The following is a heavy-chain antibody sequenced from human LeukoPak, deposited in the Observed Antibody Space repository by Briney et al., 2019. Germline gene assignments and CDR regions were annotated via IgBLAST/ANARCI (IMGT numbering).Heavy chain of an antibody. CDR3: TGGSDKVLSGEYYYYMDV. D-gene: IGHD2/OR15-2a*01. Sequence: AGGSLRLSCTASGFTTHYWLNCVRRSPGKGLQWVPHVDRDDRVQHYVGSVEGRFTICRDSAKHCLPLQMHSLRAEDTAVYYCTGGSDKVLSGEYYYYMDVWGTGTTVSVSS. V-gene: IGHV3-7*01. CDR2: VDRDDRVQ. CDR1: GFTTHYW. J-gene: IGHJ6*03.